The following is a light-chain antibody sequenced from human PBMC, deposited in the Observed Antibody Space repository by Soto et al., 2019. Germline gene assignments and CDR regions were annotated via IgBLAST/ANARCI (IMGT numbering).Light chain of an antibody. CDR3: QQYNNWPHT. V-gene: IGKV3-15*01. CDR2: GAS. CDR1: QSVSSN. Sequence: EIVMTQSPATLSVSPGERATLSCRASQSVSSNLAWYQQKPGQAPRRLIYGASTRATRIPARCSGSGSGTEFTLTISSLPSEDFAVYYWQQYNNWPHTVGQGTKVEIK. J-gene: IGKJ1*01.